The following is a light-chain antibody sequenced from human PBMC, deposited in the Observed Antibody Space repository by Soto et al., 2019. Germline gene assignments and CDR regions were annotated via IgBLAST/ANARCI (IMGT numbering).Light chain of an antibody. CDR2: KAS. J-gene: IGKJ1*01. CDR3: QQYNSNPWT. CDR1: QSISSW. Sequence: DIQMTQSPSTLSASVGDRVTITCRASQSISSWLAWYQQKPGKAPNLLIYKASSLESGAPSRFSGSGSGTEFTLNISSLQPDDFATYYCQQYNSNPWTFGQGTKVEIK. V-gene: IGKV1-5*03.